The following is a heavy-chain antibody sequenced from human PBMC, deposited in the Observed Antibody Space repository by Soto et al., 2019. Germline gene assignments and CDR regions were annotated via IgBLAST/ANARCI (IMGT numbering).Heavy chain of an antibody. J-gene: IGHJ4*02. CDR2: ISAYNGNT. Sequence: ASVKVSCKASGYTFTSYGISWVRQAPGQGLEWMGWISAYNGNTNYAQKLQGRVTMTTDTSTSTAYMELRSLRSDDTAVYYCARDTGYCSGGSCYSHQDGLDYWGQGTLVTVSS. CDR1: GYTFTSYG. CDR3: ARDTGYCSGGSCYSHQDGLDY. D-gene: IGHD2-15*01. V-gene: IGHV1-18*01.